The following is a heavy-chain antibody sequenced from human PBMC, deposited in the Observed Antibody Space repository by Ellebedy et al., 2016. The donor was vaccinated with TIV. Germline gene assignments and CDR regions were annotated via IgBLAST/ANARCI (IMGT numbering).Heavy chain of an antibody. CDR3: ARVGYFVPFDP. CDR1: GGSISSYY. J-gene: IGHJ5*02. D-gene: IGHD3-9*01. Sequence: SETLSLTCTVSGGSISSYYWSWIRQPPGKGLEWIGYIYYSGSTNYNPSLKSRVTISVDTSKNQFSLKLSSVTAADTAVYYCARVGYFVPFDPWGQGTLVTVSS. CDR2: IYYSGST. V-gene: IGHV4-59*01.